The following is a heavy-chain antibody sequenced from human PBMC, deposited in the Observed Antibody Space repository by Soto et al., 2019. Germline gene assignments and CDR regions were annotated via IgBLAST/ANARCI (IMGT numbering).Heavy chain of an antibody. D-gene: IGHD5-18*01. Sequence: SLKVSCKASGGTFSSYAISWVRQAPGQGLEWMGGIIPIFGTANYAQKFQGRVTITADESTSTAYMELSSLRSEDTAVYYCARGSRASIQLKTKYYGMDVWGQGTTVTVS. CDR2: IIPIFGTA. V-gene: IGHV1-69*13. J-gene: IGHJ6*02. CDR3: ARGSRASIQLKTKYYGMDV. CDR1: GGTFSSYA.